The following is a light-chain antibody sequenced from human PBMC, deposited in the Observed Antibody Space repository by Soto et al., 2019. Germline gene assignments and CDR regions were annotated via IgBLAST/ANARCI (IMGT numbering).Light chain of an antibody. V-gene: IGLV1-47*01. J-gene: IGLJ3*02. CDR3: AAWDDSLSGRV. CDR1: SSNIGSNY. CDR2: RNN. Sequence: QSVLTQPPSASGIPGQRVTISWSGSSSNIGSNYVYWYQQLPGTAPKLLIYRNNQRPSGVPDRFSGSKSGTSASLAISGLRSEDEADYYCAAWDDSLSGRVFGGGTKLTVL.